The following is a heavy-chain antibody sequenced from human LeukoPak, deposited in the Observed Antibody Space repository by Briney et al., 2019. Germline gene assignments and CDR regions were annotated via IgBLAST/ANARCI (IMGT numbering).Heavy chain of an antibody. V-gene: IGHV1-2*02. J-gene: IGHJ4*02. CDR3: ARGGRRDYVDY. CDR1: VYTFTGYY. Sequence: ASVKVSCKASVYTFTGYYMHWVRQPPGQELEGMGWLNPNSGGTNYGQKFQGRVTMTRDTSISTAYMELSRLRSDDTAVYYCARGGRRDYVDYWGQGTLVTVSS. CDR2: LNPNSGGT. D-gene: IGHD3-16*01.